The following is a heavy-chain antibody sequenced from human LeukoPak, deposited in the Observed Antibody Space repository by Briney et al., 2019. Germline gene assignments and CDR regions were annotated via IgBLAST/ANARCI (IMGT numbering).Heavy chain of an antibody. CDR1: GFTFDDYG. CDR3: ARVPRTYYDFWSGYYYYYYYMDV. CDR2: INWNGGST. Sequence: GGSLRLSCAASGFTFDDYGMSWVRQAPGKGLEWVSGINWNGGSTGYADSVKGRFTISRDNAKNSLYLQMNSLRAEDTALYYCARVPRTYYDFWSGYYYYYYYMDVWGKGTTVTVSS. D-gene: IGHD3-3*01. V-gene: IGHV3-20*04. J-gene: IGHJ6*03.